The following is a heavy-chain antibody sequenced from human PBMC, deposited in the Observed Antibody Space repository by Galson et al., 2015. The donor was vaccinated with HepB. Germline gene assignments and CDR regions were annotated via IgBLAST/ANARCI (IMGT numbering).Heavy chain of an antibody. J-gene: IGHJ6*03. D-gene: IGHD6-13*01. CDR3: ARVPSGSSWFYYYYYMDV. V-gene: IGHV4-39*07. Sequence: ETLSLTCTVSGGSISSSSYYWGWIRQPPGKGLEWIGSIYYSGSTYYNPSLKSRVTISVDTSKNQFSLKLSSVTAADTAVYYCARVPSGSSWFYYYYYMDVWGKGTTVTVSS. CDR1: GGSISSSSYY. CDR2: IYYSGST.